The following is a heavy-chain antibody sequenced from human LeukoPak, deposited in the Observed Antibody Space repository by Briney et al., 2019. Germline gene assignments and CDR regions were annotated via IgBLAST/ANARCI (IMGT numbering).Heavy chain of an antibody. J-gene: IGHJ4*02. D-gene: IGHD6-6*01. V-gene: IGHV3-74*01. Sequence: GGSLRLSCAASGFTFSGSWMHWVRQTPGKGLVWVSRIIGDGTVTTYADSVKGRFTISRDNSKNTFYLQMNSLRSEDTAVYYCAKDAASSSSRFDYWGQGTLVTVSS. CDR1: GFTFSGSW. CDR2: IIGDGTVT. CDR3: AKDAASSSSRFDY.